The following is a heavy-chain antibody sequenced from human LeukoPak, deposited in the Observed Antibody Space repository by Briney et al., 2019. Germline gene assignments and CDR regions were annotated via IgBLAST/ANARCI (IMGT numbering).Heavy chain of an antibody. Sequence: GGSLRLSCAASGFTFSSYSMNWVRQAPGKGLEWVSSISSSSYIYYADSVKGRFTISRDNAKNSLYLQMNSLRAEDTAVYYCARALDLVVRGVGRSYYYYGMDVWGQGTTVTVSS. CDR1: GFTFSSYS. V-gene: IGHV3-21*01. CDR3: ARALDLVVRGVGRSYYYYGMDV. CDR2: ISSSSYI. J-gene: IGHJ6*02. D-gene: IGHD3-10*01.